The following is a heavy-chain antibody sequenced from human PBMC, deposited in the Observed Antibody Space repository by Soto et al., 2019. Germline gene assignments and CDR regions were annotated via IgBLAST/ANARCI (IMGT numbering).Heavy chain of an antibody. Sequence: QVQLVQSGAEVKKPGASVKVSCKASGYTFTSYDINWVRQATGQGLEWMGWMNPNSGNTGYAQKCQRRVTMTRNPSIRTAYMALSSLRSEDTAVYYCARTLYGDNVDYWGQGTLGTVSS. CDR1: GYTFTSYD. CDR3: ARTLYGDNVDY. D-gene: IGHD4-17*01. CDR2: MNPNSGNT. J-gene: IGHJ4*02. V-gene: IGHV1-8*01.